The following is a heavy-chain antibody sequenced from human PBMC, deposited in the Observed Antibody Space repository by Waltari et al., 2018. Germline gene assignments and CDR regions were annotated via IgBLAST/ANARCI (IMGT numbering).Heavy chain of an antibody. CDR3: ARDLLYIGGNYFYSGLDV. D-gene: IGHD1-26*01. Sequence: QVQLQESGPGLVKPSETLSLTCTVSGASISGYYWSWIRQPAGQGLEWIGRIHTTGRTSYNPSLKTRLTLSLDTSTNQFSLKLSSLTAADTAVYYCARDLLYIGGNYFYSGLDVWGQGTTVTVSS. J-gene: IGHJ6*02. CDR1: GASISGYY. V-gene: IGHV4-4*07. CDR2: IHTTGRT.